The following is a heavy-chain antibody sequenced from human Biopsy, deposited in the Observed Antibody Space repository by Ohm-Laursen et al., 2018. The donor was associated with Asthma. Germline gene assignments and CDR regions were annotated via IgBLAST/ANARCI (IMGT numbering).Heavy chain of an antibody. Sequence: ATVKISCKASGYNFISFAIHWVRQAPGQRLEWMGWVNTGNGDTKYSQKFQGRVTITRDTSASTAYMGLRSLRSEDTATYYCARTYYDFLTGQVKDVFGVWGQGTMVTVSS. CDR1: GYNFISFA. CDR3: ARTYYDFLTGQVKDVFGV. CDR2: VNTGNGDT. D-gene: IGHD3-9*01. V-gene: IGHV1-3*04. J-gene: IGHJ3*01.